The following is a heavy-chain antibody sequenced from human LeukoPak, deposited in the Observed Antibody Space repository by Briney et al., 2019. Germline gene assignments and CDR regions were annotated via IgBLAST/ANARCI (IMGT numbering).Heavy chain of an antibody. D-gene: IGHD6-13*01. V-gene: IGHV3-21*01. CDR1: GFTFSSYS. Sequence: PGGSLRLSCAASGFTFSSYSMNWVRQAPGKGLEWVSSISSSSSYIYYADSVKGRFTISRDNAKNSLYLQMNSLRAEDTAVYYCARTYSSSWPGLDYMDVWGKGTTVTVSS. CDR3: ARTYSSSWPGLDYMDV. CDR2: ISSSSSYI. J-gene: IGHJ6*03.